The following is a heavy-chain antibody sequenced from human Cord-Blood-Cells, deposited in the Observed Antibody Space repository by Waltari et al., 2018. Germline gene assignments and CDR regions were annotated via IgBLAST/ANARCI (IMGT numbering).Heavy chain of an antibody. V-gene: IGHV3-30-3*01. J-gene: IGHJ4*02. CDR1: GLTSSSYA. CDR2: ISYDGSNK. D-gene: IGHD3-22*01. CDR3: ARADYYDSSGYYFDY. Sequence: QVQLVESGGGVVQPGGSLRLSCAASGLTSSSYAMHWVRQAPGKGLEWVAVISYDGSNKYYADSVKGRFTISRDNSKNTLYLQMNSLRAEDTAVYYCARADYYDSSGYYFDYWGQGTLVTVSS.